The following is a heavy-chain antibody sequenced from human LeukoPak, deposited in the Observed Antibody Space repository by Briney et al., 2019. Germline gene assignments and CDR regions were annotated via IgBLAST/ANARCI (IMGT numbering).Heavy chain of an antibody. CDR2: IKSKTDGGTT. D-gene: IGHD2-15*01. J-gene: IGHJ4*02. V-gene: IGHV3-15*01. CDR3: ATHCSGGSCYFTNFDY. Sequence: PGGSLRLSCAASGFTFSNAWMTWVRQAPGKGLEWVGRIKSKTDGGTTDHAAPVKGRFTISRDNSKNTLYLQMNSLRAEDTAVYYCATHCSGGSCYFTNFDYWGQGTLVTVSS. CDR1: GFTFSNAW.